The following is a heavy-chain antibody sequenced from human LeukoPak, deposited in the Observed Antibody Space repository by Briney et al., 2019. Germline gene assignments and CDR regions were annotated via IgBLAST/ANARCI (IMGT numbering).Heavy chain of an antibody. CDR2: IYYSGST. CDR1: GGSISSSSYY. V-gene: IGHV4-39*07. D-gene: IGHD3-16*02. CDR3: ARGYVWGSYRRDRRNAFDI. Sequence: SETLSLTCTVSGGSISSSSYYWGWIRQPPGKGLEWIGSIYYSGSTYYNPSLKSRVTISVDTSKNQFSLKLSSVTAADTAVLYCARGYVWGSYRRDRRNAFDIWGQGTMVTVSS. J-gene: IGHJ3*02.